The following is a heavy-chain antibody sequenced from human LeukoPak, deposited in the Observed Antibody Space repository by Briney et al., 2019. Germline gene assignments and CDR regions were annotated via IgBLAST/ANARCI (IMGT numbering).Heavy chain of an antibody. Sequence: SETLSLTCAVYGGSFSGYYWSWIRQPPGKGLEWIGEINHRGSTNYNPSLKSRVTISVDTSKNQFSLKLSSVTAADTAVYYCARSYGGYSSWFDPWGQGTLVTVSS. CDR2: INHRGST. J-gene: IGHJ5*02. CDR3: ARSYGGYSSWFDP. V-gene: IGHV4-34*01. CDR1: GGSFSGYY. D-gene: IGHD6-13*01.